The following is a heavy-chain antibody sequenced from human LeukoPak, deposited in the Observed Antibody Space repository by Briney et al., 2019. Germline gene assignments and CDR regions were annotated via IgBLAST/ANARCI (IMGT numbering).Heavy chain of an antibody. V-gene: IGHV4-4*02. D-gene: IGHD3-10*01. CDR3: ARTTTVRGTYYMDV. CDR2: IYHSGST. CDR1: GGSISSRNW. J-gene: IGHJ6*03. Sequence: PSETLSLTCAVSGGSISSRNWWSWVRQPPGKGLEWIGEIYHSGSTNYNPSLKSRVTISVDTSKNQFSLKLSSVTAADTAVYYCARTTTVRGTYYMDVWGKGTTVTISS.